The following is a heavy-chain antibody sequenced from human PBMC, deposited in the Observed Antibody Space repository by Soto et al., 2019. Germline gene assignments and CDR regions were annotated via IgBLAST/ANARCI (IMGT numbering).Heavy chain of an antibody. CDR3: AKEGTMDV. V-gene: IGHV3-30*18. Sequence: QVQLVESGGGVVQPGRSLRLSCAASGFTFSSYGMQWVRQAPGKGLEWVAVISYDGSNKYYADSVKGRFTISRDNSKNTLYLQMNSLRAEDTAVYYCAKEGTMDVWGQGTTVTVSS. CDR1: GFTFSSYG. D-gene: IGHD3-10*01. J-gene: IGHJ6*02. CDR2: ISYDGSNK.